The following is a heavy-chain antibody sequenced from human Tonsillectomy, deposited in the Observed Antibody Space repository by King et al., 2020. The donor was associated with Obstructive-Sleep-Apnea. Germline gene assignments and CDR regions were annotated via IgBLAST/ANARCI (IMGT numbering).Heavy chain of an antibody. V-gene: IGHV4-34*01. D-gene: IGHD6-19*01. Sequence: VQLQQWGAGLLKPSETLSLTCAVYGGSFSGYYWSWIRQPPGKGLEWIGEINHSGSTNYNPSLKSRVTISVDTSKNQFSLKLSSVTAADTAVYYCARIRVDSSGWYAEGFDYWGQGTLVTVSS. CDR3: ARIRVDSSGWYAEGFDY. CDR2: INHSGST. J-gene: IGHJ4*02. CDR1: GGSFSGYY.